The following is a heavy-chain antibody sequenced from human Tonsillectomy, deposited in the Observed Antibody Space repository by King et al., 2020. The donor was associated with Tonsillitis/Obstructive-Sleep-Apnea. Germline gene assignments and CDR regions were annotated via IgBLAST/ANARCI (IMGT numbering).Heavy chain of an antibody. J-gene: IGHJ4*02. V-gene: IGHV2-26*01. D-gene: IGHD3-3*01. CDR1: GFSLSNARMG. Sequence: VTLKESGPVLVKPTETLTLTCTVSGFSLSNARMGVSWIRQPPGKALEWLAHIFSNDEKSYSTSLKSRLTISKDTSKSQVVLTMTNMDPVDTATYYCARIRSITIFGVVTPFFDYWGQGTLVTVSS. CDR3: ARIRSITIFGVVTPFFDY. CDR2: IFSNDEK.